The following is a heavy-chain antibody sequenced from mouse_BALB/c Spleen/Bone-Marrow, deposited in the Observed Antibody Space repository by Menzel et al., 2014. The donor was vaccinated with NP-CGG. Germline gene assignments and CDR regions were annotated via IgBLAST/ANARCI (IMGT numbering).Heavy chain of an antibody. Sequence: QVQLKDSGPGLVQPSQSLSIPCTVSGFSLTSYGVHWVRQSPGKGLEWLGVIWSGGSTDYNAAFISRLSISKDNSKSQVFFKMNSLQANDTAIYYCARGLYYDYEFAYWGQGTLVTVSA. J-gene: IGHJ3*01. V-gene: IGHV2-2*02. CDR2: IWSGGST. D-gene: IGHD2-4*01. CDR1: GFSLTSYG. CDR3: ARGLYYDYEFAY.